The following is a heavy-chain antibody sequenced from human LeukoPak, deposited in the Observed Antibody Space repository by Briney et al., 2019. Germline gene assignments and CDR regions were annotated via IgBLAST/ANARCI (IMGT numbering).Heavy chain of an antibody. D-gene: IGHD6-6*01. CDR3: ARGSSSSDPNNWFDP. CDR1: GGSISSSSYY. CDR2: IYYSGST. Sequence: SETLSLTCTVSGGSISSSSYYWGWIRQPPGKGLEWIGSIYYSGSTYYNPSLKSRVTISVDTSKNQFSLKLSSVTAADTAVYYCARGSSSSDPNNWFDPWGQGTLVTVSS. J-gene: IGHJ5*02. V-gene: IGHV4-39*07.